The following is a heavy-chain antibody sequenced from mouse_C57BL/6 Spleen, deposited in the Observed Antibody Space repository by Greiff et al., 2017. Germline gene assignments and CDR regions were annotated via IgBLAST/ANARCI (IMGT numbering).Heavy chain of an antibody. D-gene: IGHD2-4*01. CDR3: ARAGDYDGYYFDY. Sequence: LQQPGAELVKPGASVKMSCKASGYTFTSYWITWVKQRPGQGLEWIGDIYPGSGSTNYNEKFKSKATLTVDTSSSTAYMQLSSLTSEDSAVYYCARAGDYDGYYFDYWGQGTTLTVSS. CDR2: IYPGSGST. CDR1: GYTFTSYW. J-gene: IGHJ2*01. V-gene: IGHV1-55*01.